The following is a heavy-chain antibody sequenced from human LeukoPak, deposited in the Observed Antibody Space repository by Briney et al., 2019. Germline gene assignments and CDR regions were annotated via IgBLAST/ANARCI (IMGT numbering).Heavy chain of an antibody. D-gene: IGHD3-10*01. J-gene: IGHJ4*01. CDR3: ARASGPFDY. Sequence: PGRSPRLSCAASGFLFNTYGMHWVRQAPGKGLEWVAVIWYDGSNKFYADSVKGRFTISRDNSKDTLYLYMNNLRADDTGVYYCARASGPFDYWGRGTLVTVSS. CDR2: IWYDGSNK. V-gene: IGHV3-33*08. CDR1: GFLFNTYG.